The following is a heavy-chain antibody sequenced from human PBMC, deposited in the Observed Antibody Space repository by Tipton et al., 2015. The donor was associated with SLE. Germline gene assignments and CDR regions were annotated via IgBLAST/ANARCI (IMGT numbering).Heavy chain of an antibody. CDR1: GGSISSSSYY. Sequence: TLSLTCTVSGGSISSSSYYWGWIRQPPGKGLEWIGSIYYSGSTYYNPSLKSRVTISVDTSKNQFSLKLSSVTAADTAVYYWASLRFLEWLSLYYFDYWGQGTLVTVSS. V-gene: IGHV4-39*01. CDR3: ASLRFLEWLSLYYFDY. D-gene: IGHD3-3*01. J-gene: IGHJ4*02. CDR2: IYYSGST.